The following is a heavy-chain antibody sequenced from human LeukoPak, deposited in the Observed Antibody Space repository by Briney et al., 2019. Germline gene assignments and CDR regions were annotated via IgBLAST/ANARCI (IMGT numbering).Heavy chain of an antibody. CDR1: GFTFSSYS. V-gene: IGHV3-48*01. J-gene: IGHJ4*02. D-gene: IGHD6-19*01. CDR2: ISSSSSTI. CDR3: AGERGEEYSSGWYKTNFFYN. Sequence: PSGGSLRLSRAASGFTFSSYSMNWVRQAPGKGLEWVSYISSSSSTIYYADSVKGRFTISRDNAKNSLYLQMNSLRAEDTAVYYCAGERGEEYSSGWYKTNFFYNWGQGIRVTVSS.